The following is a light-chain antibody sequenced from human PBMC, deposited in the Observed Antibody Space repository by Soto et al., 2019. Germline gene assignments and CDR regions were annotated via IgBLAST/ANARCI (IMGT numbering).Light chain of an antibody. Sequence: QSVLTQPASVSGSPGQSITISCTGTSSDVGGYNYVSWYQQHPGKAPKLMIYEVSNRPSGVSNRFSGSKSGNTASLTISGLQAEDEADYYCQSYDDNSSWVFGGGTKLTVL. V-gene: IGLV2-14*01. CDR3: QSYDDNSSWV. CDR1: SSDVGGYNY. CDR2: EVS. J-gene: IGLJ3*02.